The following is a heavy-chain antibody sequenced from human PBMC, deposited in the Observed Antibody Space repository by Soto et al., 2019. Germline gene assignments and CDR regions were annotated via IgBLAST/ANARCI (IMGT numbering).Heavy chain of an antibody. V-gene: IGHV3-9*01. CDR3: ARESEDLTSNFDY. Sequence: GGSLRLSCAASGFTFDDYAMHWVRQAPGKGLEWVSGISWNSGSIGYADSVKGRFTISRDNAKNSLYLQMNSLRAEDTAVYYCARESEDLTSNFDYWGQGTLVTVSS. CDR1: GFTFDDYA. CDR2: ISWNSGSI. J-gene: IGHJ4*02.